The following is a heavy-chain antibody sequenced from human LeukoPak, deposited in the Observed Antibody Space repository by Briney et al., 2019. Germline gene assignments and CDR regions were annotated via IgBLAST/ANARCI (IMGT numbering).Heavy chain of an antibody. D-gene: IGHD3-16*01. CDR1: GFTFDDYA. J-gene: IGHJ3*02. Sequence: PGRSLRLSCAASGFTFDDYAMHWVRQAPGKGLEWVSGISWNSGSIGYADSVKGRFTISRDNAKNSLYLQMNSLRAEDTAVYYCAKDGGPGLAFDIWGQGTMVTVSS. CDR2: ISWNSGSI. CDR3: AKDGGPGLAFDI. V-gene: IGHV3-9*01.